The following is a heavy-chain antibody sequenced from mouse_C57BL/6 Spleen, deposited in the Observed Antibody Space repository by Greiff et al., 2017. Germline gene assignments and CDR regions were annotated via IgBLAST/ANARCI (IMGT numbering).Heavy chain of an antibody. CDR1: GFSLTSYA. D-gene: IGHD2-4*01. Sequence: VQVVESGPGLVAPSQSLSITCTVSGFSLTSYAISWVRQPPGKGLEWLGVIWTGGGTNYNSALKSRLSISKDNSKSQVFLKMNSLQTDDTARYYCARGIYYDYDEDAMDYWGQGTSVTVSS. CDR2: IWTGGGT. J-gene: IGHJ4*01. CDR3: ARGIYYDYDEDAMDY. V-gene: IGHV2-9-1*01.